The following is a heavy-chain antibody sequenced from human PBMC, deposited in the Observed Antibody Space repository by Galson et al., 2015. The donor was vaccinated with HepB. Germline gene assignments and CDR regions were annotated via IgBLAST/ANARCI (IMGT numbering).Heavy chain of an antibody. CDR1: GFTFSSYS. CDR3: ARDMVRGVIDY. CDR2: ISSSSSTI. V-gene: IGHV3-48*01. D-gene: IGHD3-10*01. J-gene: IGHJ4*02. Sequence: SLRLSCAASGFTFSSYSMNWVRQAPGKGLEWVSYISSSSSTIYYADSVKGRFTISRDNAKNSLYLQMSSLRAEDTAVYYCARDMVRGVIDYWGQGTLVTVSS.